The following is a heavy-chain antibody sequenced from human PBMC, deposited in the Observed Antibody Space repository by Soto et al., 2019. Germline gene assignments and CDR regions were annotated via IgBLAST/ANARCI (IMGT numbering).Heavy chain of an antibody. V-gene: IGHV4-34*01. Sequence: SERCGVEEGCSSGYYWSWIRQPPGKGLEWIGEINHSGSTNYNPSLKSRVTISVDTSKNQFSLKLSSVTAADTAVYYCARGYSSSSTDWGQGTLVTVSS. J-gene: IGHJ4*02. CDR2: INHSGST. D-gene: IGHD6-6*01. CDR3: ARGYSSSSTD. CDR1: EGCSSGYY.